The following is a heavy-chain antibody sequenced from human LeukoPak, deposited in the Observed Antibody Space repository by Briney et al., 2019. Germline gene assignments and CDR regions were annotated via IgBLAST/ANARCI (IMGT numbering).Heavy chain of an antibody. Sequence: ASVKVSCKASGYTFTGYYMHWVRQAPGQGLEWMGWINPNSGGTNYAQKFQGRVTMTRDTSISTAYMELSRLRSDDTAVYYCARDGGDIVLMMYAPNWFDPWGQGTLVTVSS. V-gene: IGHV1-2*02. CDR2: INPNSGGT. CDR3: ARDGGDIVLMMYAPNWFDP. CDR1: GYTFTGYY. D-gene: IGHD2-8*01. J-gene: IGHJ5*02.